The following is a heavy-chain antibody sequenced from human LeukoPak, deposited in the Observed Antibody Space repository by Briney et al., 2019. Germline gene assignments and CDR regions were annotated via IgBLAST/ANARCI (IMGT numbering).Heavy chain of an antibody. CDR1: GFTFSHYD. CDR3: AKSLWFGESDPDY. V-gene: IGHV3-30-3*01. CDR2: ISYDGSNK. D-gene: IGHD3-10*01. J-gene: IGHJ4*02. Sequence: PGGSLRLSCAASGFTFSHYDLYWVRQPPGKGLDWVALISYDGSNKYYADSVKGRFTISRDNSKNTLYLQMNSLRAEDTAVYYCAKSLWFGESDPDYWGQGTLVTVSS.